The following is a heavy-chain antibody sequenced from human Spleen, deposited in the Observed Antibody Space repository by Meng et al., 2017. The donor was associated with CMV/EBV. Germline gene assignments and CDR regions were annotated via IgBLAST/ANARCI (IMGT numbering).Heavy chain of an antibody. CDR3: ARSESVGTTDLEY. D-gene: IGHD1-26*01. CDR2: IYYSGST. V-gene: IGHV4-39*07. CDR1: GGSVSNNNYY. Sequence: ESLKISCTVSGGSVSNNNYYWNWIRQTPGKGLEWIGSIYYSGSTYYNPSLKSRVTISVDTSKNQFSLRLNSVTAADTAMYYCARSESVGTTDLEYWGQGTLVTVSS. J-gene: IGHJ4*02.